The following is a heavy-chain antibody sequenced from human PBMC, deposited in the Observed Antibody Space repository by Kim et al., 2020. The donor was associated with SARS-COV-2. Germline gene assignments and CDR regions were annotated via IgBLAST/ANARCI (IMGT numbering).Heavy chain of an antibody. Sequence: RFTISRDNAQNSLYLQMNSLRAEDTAVYYCARGRPGWDVLGPGSYYRLDDYWGQGTLVTVSS. J-gene: IGHJ4*02. V-gene: IGHV3-11*05. D-gene: IGHD3-10*01. CDR3: ARGRPGWDVLGPGSYYRLDDY.